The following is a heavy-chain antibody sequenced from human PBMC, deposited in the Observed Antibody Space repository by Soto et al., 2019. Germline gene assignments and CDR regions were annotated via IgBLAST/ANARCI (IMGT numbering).Heavy chain of an antibody. D-gene: IGHD5-12*01. CDR3: AASAPPATNYYYAMDV. J-gene: IGHJ6*02. CDR1: GGSVISGSFY. V-gene: IGHV4-61*01. Sequence: SETLSLTCTVSGGSVISGSFYWIWIRRPPGKGLEWIGYFYDSGSTNYNPSLRSRVTMSVDTPKNQFSLKLSSVTAADTAVYYCAASAPPATNYYYAMDVWGQGTTVTVSS. CDR2: FYDSGST.